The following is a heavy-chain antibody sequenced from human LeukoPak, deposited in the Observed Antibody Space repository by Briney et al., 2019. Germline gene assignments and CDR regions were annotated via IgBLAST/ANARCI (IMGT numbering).Heavy chain of an antibody. CDR3: AIGYCSGASCYANWFDP. Sequence: GGSLRLSCAASGFTFRTFAMSWVRQAPGKGLECVSVISAGGGNTYYADSVKGRFTISRDNSKNTLYLQMNSLRAEGTAVYYCAIGYCSGASCYANWFDPWGQGTLVTVSS. CDR1: GFTFRTFA. V-gene: IGHV3-23*01. CDR2: ISAGGGNT. J-gene: IGHJ5*02. D-gene: IGHD2-15*01.